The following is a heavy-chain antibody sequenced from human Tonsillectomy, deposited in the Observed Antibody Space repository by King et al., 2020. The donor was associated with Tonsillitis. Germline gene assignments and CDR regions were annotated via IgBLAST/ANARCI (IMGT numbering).Heavy chain of an antibody. CDR1: GGSFSDYY. CDR2: INHSGST. J-gene: IGHJ4*02. D-gene: IGHD3-10*01. V-gene: IGHV4-34*01. Sequence: HVQLQQWGAGLLKPSETLSLTCAVYGGSFSDYYWSWIRQPPGKGLEWIGEINHSGSTNYNPSLKSRFTISVDTSKNQFSLKLSSVTAADTAVYYCARVISMVRGVIYDDYWGQGTLVTVSS. CDR3: ARVISMVRGVIYDDY.